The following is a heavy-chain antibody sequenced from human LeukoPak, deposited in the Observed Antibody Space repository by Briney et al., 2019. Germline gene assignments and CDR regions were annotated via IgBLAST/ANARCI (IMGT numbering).Heavy chain of an antibody. CDR2: IYNSGAGI. D-gene: IGHD6-19*01. CDR1: GFTFNTYT. J-gene: IGHJ4*02. CDR3: AKDVAPDSGWDLDY. V-gene: IGHV3-23*01. Sequence: GGSLRLSCAASGFTFNTYTMSWVRQAPGKGLEWVSSIYNSGAGIFYADSVKGRFTISRDNSKNTLYLQMNSLRAEDTAVYYCAKDVAPDSGWDLDYWGQGTLVTVSS.